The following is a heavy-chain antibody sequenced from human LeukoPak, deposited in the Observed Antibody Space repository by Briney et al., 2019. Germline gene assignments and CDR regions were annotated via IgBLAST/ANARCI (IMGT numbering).Heavy chain of an antibody. CDR2: ISSSSSYI. V-gene: IGHV3-21*04. CDR3: AKEGDSSSWYDLYDY. J-gene: IGHJ4*02. D-gene: IGHD6-13*01. Sequence: AGGSLRLSCAASGFTFSSYSMNWVRQAPGKGLEWVSSISSSSSYIYYADSVKGRFTISRDNSKNTLYLQMNSLRAEDTAVYYCAKEGDSSSWYDLYDYWGQGTLVTVSS. CDR1: GFTFSSYS.